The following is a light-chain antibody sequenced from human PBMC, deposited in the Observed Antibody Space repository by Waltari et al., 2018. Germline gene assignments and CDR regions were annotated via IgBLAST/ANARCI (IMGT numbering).Light chain of an antibody. J-gene: IGKJ1*01. CDR1: QSVLYSSNNKNY. Sequence: DIVMTQSPEFLAVPLGERATINCKSSQSVLYSSNNKNYLAWYQQKPGQPPKLLIHWASNRESGVPDRLSGSGSGTDFTLTISSLQAEDVAVYYCQQYYAVRRTFGQGTKVEV. CDR3: QQYYAVRRT. CDR2: WAS. V-gene: IGKV4-1*01.